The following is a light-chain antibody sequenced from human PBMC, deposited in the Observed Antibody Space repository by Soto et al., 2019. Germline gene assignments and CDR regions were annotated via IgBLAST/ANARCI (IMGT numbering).Light chain of an antibody. CDR3: QQYNTWPRT. J-gene: IGKJ1*01. Sequence: EIVMTQSPSTLSASPGERATLSCRASQSVSSNLAWYQQKPGQAPRLLIYGASTRATGIPARFSGSGSGTEFTLTISRLQYEYVAVYYCQQYNTWPRTFGQGTKVEIK. V-gene: IGKV3-15*01. CDR2: GAS. CDR1: QSVSSN.